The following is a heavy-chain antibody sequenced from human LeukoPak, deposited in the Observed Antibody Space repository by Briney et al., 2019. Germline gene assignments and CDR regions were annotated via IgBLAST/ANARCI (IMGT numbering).Heavy chain of an antibody. CDR3: AKVGAAGYGSPYYGMDV. J-gene: IGHJ6*02. Sequence: GGSLRLSCAASGFTFDDDTMHWVRQAPGKGLEWVSFITWDGGVTYYADSVKGRFTISRDNTNNSLYLQMNSLRTEDTALYYCAKVGAAGYGSPYYGMDVWGQGTTVTVSS. V-gene: IGHV3-43*01. CDR1: GFTFDDDT. CDR2: ITWDGGVT. D-gene: IGHD1-26*01.